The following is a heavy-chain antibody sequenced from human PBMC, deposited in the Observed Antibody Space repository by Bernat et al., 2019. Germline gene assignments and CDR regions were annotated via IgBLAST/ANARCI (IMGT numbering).Heavy chain of an antibody. CDR3: AKGFWLLQGVLDVFHI. Sequence: EVQLVESGGGLVQPGRSLRLSCAASGFTFDDYAMHWVRQPPGKGLEWVSGISWNSGSIGYADSVKGRFTISRDNAKNSLYLQMSSLRAEDTALYYCAKGFWLLQGVLDVFHIWGQGTMVTVSS. V-gene: IGHV3-9*01. J-gene: IGHJ3*02. CDR1: GFTFDDYA. CDR2: ISWNSGSI. D-gene: IGHD3-9*01.